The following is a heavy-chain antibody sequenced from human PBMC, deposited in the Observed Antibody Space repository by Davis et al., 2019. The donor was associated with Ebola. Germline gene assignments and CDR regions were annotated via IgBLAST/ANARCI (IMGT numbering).Heavy chain of an antibody. V-gene: IGHV1-18*01. CDR2: ISPSKGDT. CDR3: ARGGGSTQSGIDY. J-gene: IGHJ4*02. Sequence: ASVKVSCKASGYTFTTYGITWVRQAPGQGLDWVGWISPSKGDTNYIQKLQGRVTMTTDTSTSTAYMELRSLRSDDTAVYYCARGGGSTQSGIDYWGQGNLVTVSS. D-gene: IGHD3-10*01. CDR1: GYTFTTYG.